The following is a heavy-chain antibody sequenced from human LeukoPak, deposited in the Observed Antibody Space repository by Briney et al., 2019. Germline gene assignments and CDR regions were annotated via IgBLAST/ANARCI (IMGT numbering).Heavy chain of an antibody. CDR2: ISYDGSNK. V-gene: IGHV3-30-3*01. CDR1: GFTFSSYA. CDR3: VRSGFDY. Sequence: GGSLRLSCAASGFTFSSYAMHWFRQAPGKGLEWVAVISYDGSNKYYTDSVKGRFTISRDNSKNTLYLQMNSLRAEDTTVYYCVRSGFDYWGQGTLVTVSS. J-gene: IGHJ4*02. D-gene: IGHD3-10*01.